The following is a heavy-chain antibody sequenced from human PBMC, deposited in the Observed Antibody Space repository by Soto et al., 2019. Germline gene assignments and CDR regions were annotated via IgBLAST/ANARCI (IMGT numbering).Heavy chain of an antibody. V-gene: IGHV3-23*01. CDR1: GFTFSSYA. CDR3: AKDNLRYNPNPIGYFDY. Sequence: GGSLRLSCAASGFTFSSYAMSWVRQAPGKGLEWVSAISGSGGSTYYADSVKGRFTISRDNSKNTLYLQMNTLRAKDTPLYYCAKDNLRYNPNPIGYFDYGGQGTRLTVSS. J-gene: IGHJ4*02. D-gene: IGHD1-20*01. CDR2: ISGSGGST.